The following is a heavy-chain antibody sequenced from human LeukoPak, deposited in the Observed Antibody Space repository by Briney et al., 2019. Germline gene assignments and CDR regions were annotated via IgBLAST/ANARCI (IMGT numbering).Heavy chain of an antibody. J-gene: IGHJ3*02. CDR3: AKDVGGGVDAFDI. D-gene: IGHD2-15*01. Sequence: GGSLRLSCAASGFTFDDYAMHWVRQAPGKGLEWVSGISWNSGSIGYADSVKGRFTISRDNAKNSLYLQMNSLRAEDTALYYCAKDVGGGVDAFDIWGQGTMVTVYS. V-gene: IGHV3-9*01. CDR1: GFTFDDYA. CDR2: ISWNSGSI.